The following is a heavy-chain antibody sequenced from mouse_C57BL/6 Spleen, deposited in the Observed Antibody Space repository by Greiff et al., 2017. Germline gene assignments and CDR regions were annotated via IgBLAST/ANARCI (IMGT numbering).Heavy chain of an antibody. D-gene: IGHD2-1*01. CDR1: GYTFTSYW. CDR2: IDPSDSYT. V-gene: IGHV1-69*01. Sequence: QVQLQQPGAELVMPGASVKLSCKASGYTFTSYWMHWVKQRPGQGLEWIGEIDPSDSYTNYNQQFTGKSTLTVDKASSTAYMQLSSLTSEDSAVYYCAREGGYGKSYGGQGTTLTVSS. J-gene: IGHJ2*01. CDR3: AREGGYGKSY.